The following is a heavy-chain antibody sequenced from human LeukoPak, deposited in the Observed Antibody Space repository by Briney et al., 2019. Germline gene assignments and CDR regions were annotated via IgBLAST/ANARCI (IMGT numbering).Heavy chain of an antibody. CDR2: ISSPGTTI. Sequence: GGSLRLSCAASGFTFSSFEMSWVRQAPGKGLEWVSYISSPGTTIYYADSVKGRFTISGDNAKNSLYLQMNSLRAEDTAVYYCARVRQQLFDYWGQGTLVPVSS. V-gene: IGHV3-48*03. J-gene: IGHJ4*02. CDR1: GFTFSSFE. D-gene: IGHD6-13*01. CDR3: ARVRQQLFDY.